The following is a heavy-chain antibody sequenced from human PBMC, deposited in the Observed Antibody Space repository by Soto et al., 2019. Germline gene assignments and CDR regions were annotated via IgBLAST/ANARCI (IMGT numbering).Heavy chain of an antibody. CDR3: AKRALVTIDYYYSYGMDV. CDR2: ISYDGSNK. J-gene: IGHJ6*02. V-gene: IGHV3-30*18. D-gene: IGHD2-15*01. Sequence: QVQLVESGGGVVQPGRSLRLSCAASGFTFSSYGMHWVRQAPGKGLEWVAVISYDGSNKYYADSVKGRFTISRDNSKNTLYLQMNSLRPEDTAVYYWAKRALVTIDYYYSYGMDVWGQGTTVTVSS. CDR1: GFTFSSYG.